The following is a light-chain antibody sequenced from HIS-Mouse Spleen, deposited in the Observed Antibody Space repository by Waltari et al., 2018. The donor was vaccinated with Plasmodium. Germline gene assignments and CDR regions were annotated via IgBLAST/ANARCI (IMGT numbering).Light chain of an antibody. CDR2: DVS. CDR3: SSYTSSSTLVV. V-gene: IGLV2-14*03. J-gene: IGLJ2*01. Sequence: QSALTQPASVSGSPGQSITIPCTRTSSHVGRYNYVSWYQQHPGNAPKLMIYDVSNRPSGVSNRFSGSKSGNTASLTISGLQAEDEADYYCSSYTSSSTLVVFGGGTKLTVL. CDR1: SSHVGRYNY.